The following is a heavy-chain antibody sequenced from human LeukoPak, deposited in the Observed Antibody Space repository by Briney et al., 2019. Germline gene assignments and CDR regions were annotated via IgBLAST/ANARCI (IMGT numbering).Heavy chain of an antibody. J-gene: IGHJ4*02. Sequence: ASVKVSCKASGYTFTSYGLSWVRQAPGQGLEWMGWISAYNGNTNYAQKLQGRVTMTTDTSTSTAYMELRSLRSDDTAVYYCAREGFRRITMVRGVIPFGYWGQGTLVTVSS. CDR2: ISAYNGNT. CDR1: GYTFTSYG. D-gene: IGHD3-10*01. CDR3: AREGFRRITMVRGVIPFGY. V-gene: IGHV1-18*01.